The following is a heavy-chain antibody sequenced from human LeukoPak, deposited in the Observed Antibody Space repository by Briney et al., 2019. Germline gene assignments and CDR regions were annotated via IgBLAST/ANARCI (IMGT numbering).Heavy chain of an antibody. CDR2: ISSSSSYI. CDR3: ARDSNPYYYGSGTHPYNWFDP. D-gene: IGHD3-10*01. J-gene: IGHJ5*02. CDR1: GFTFSSYS. V-gene: IGHV3-21*01. Sequence: GGSLRLSCAASGFTFSSYSMNWVRQAPGKGLEWVSSISSSSSYIYYADSVKGRFTISRDNAKNSLYLQMNSLRAEGTAVYYCARDSNPYYYGSGTHPYNWFDPWGQGTLVTVSS.